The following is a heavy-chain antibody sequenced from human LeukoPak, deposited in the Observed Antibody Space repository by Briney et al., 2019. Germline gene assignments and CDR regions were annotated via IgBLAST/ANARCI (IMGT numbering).Heavy chain of an antibody. Sequence: ASVKVSCKASGYTFTSYYMHWVRQAPGQGLEWMGIINPSGGSTNYAQKFQGRVTMTSDTSISTAYMELSRLRSDDTAVYYCARSLTQWLMCFDYWGQGTLVTVSS. J-gene: IGHJ4*02. D-gene: IGHD6-19*01. CDR3: ARSLTQWLMCFDY. CDR2: INPSGGST. CDR1: GYTFTSYY. V-gene: IGHV1-2*02.